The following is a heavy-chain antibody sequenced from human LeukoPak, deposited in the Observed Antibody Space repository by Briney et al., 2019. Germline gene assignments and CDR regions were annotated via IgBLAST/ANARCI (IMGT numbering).Heavy chain of an antibody. D-gene: IGHD2-15*01. CDR2: IDYSGST. J-gene: IGHJ5*02. Sequence: PSETLSLTCTVSDGSINSTSSYWGWVRQPPGKGLEWIGSIDYSGSTSYNPSLKSRVTISVDTSKNKVSLRLSSVTAADTAVYYCARHVFRWLLNWFDLWGQGTLVTVSS. V-gene: IGHV4-39*01. CDR3: ARHVFRWLLNWFDL. CDR1: DGSINSTSSY.